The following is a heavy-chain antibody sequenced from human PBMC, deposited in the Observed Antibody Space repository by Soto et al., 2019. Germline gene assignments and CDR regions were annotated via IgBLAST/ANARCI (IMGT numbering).Heavy chain of an antibody. D-gene: IGHD6-13*01. J-gene: IGHJ6*02. Sequence: PGGPLSLSCAASGFTFSSYFMILVRQAPGKGLEWVANIKQDGSEKYYVDSVKGRFTISRDNAKNSLYPQMNSLRAEDTAVYYCARVSGYSSPGYYYYYGMDVWGQGTTVTVSS. V-gene: IGHV3-7*03. CDR3: ARVSGYSSPGYYYYYGMDV. CDR1: GFTFSSYF. CDR2: IKQDGSEK.